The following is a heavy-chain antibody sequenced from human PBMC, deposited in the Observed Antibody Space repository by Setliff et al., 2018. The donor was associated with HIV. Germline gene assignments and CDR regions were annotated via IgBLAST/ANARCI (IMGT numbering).Heavy chain of an antibody. CDR1: GGSISSYY. Sequence: PSETLSLTCTVSGGSISSYYWSWIRQPPGKGLEWIGYIYYSGSTNYNPSLKSRVTISVDTSKNQFSLKLSSVTAADTAVYYCARTAYDYGDYADEDYYYMDVWGKGTTVTVS. CDR3: ARTAYDYGDYADEDYYYMDV. V-gene: IGHV4-59*01. CDR2: IYYSGST. J-gene: IGHJ6*03. D-gene: IGHD4-17*01.